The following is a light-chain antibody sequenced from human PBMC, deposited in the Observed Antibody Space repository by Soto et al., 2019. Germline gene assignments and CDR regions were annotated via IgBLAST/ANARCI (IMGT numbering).Light chain of an antibody. CDR3: RSYTSSSTVV. CDR1: SSDIGVYKY. V-gene: IGLV2-14*01. Sequence: QSALTQPASVSGSPGQSITISCTGTSSDIGVYKYVSWYQQHPGKAPNLMIYEVSNRPSGVSNRFSGSKSGNTASLTISGVQAEDEAYYYCRSYTSSSTVVFGGGTKLTVL. J-gene: IGLJ2*01. CDR2: EVS.